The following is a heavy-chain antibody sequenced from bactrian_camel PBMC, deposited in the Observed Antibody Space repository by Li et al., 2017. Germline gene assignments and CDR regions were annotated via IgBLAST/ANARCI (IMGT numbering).Heavy chain of an antibody. CDR1: NSRYRYSNRW. D-gene: IGHD4*01. CDR2: MHTLRSRN. CDR3: AARLRGCDSLPRSTAGLDF. Sequence: HVQLVESGGGVVQPGGSLRLSCVASNSRYRYSNRWMAWFRQAPGTEREGVAAMHTLRSRNIYDDSVTGRFTISQDGPNNLMYLHMDSLQLEDTATYYCAARLRGCDSLPRSTAGLDFWGQGTQVTVS. V-gene: IGHV3S53*01. J-gene: IGHJ6*01.